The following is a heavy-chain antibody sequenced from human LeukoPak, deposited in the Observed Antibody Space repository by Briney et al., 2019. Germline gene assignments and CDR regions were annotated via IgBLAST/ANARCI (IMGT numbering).Heavy chain of an antibody. V-gene: IGHV3-33*06. D-gene: IGHD1-26*01. J-gene: IGHJ6*02. CDR1: GFTFSTYG. CDR2: IWHDGSHK. CDR3: VKDHRDSGNYYYYYGMDV. Sequence: PGGSLRLSCAASGFTFSTYGMHWVRQAPGKGLEWVTVIWHDGSHKDYADSVKGRFTISRDNSKNTLYLQMDSLRAEDTAVYACVKDHRDSGNYYYYYGMDVWGQGTTVAVSS.